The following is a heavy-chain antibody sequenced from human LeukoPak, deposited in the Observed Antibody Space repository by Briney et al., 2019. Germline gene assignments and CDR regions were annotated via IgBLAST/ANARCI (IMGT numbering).Heavy chain of an antibody. Sequence: SVKVSCKASGGTFGSYAISWVRQAPGQGLEWMGRIIPMFGTANYAQKFQGRVTITTDESKSTAYMELSSLRSEDTAVYYCAIAMGRYCSGGSCYYFDYWGQGTLVIVSS. CDR1: GGTFGSYA. CDR3: AIAMGRYCSGGSCYYFDY. CDR2: IIPMFGTA. D-gene: IGHD2-15*01. J-gene: IGHJ4*02. V-gene: IGHV1-69*05.